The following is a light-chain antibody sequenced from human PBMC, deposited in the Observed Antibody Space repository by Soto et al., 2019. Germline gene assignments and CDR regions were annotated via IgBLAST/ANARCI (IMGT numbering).Light chain of an antibody. CDR1: QNIYGW. V-gene: IGKV1-5*01. J-gene: IGKJ1*01. CDR2: DAS. CDR3: QQYNSYPWT. Sequence: DIQMTQSPSTLSASVGDRVTITCRATQNIYGWLAWYQQKSGKAHKLLIYDASSLESGVPSRFSGSGCGTEFTVTISSLQPDDFATYYCQQYNSYPWTFGQGTKVDVK.